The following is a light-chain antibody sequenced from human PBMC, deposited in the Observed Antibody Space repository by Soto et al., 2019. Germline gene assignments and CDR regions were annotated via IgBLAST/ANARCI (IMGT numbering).Light chain of an antibody. CDR1: QGIGST. V-gene: IGKV3-20*01. Sequence: EIVMTQSPATLSVSPGERATLSWRASQGIGSTLAWYQQKPGQAPRLLIYGASSRATGIPDRFSGSGSGTDFTLTISRLEPEDFAVYYCQQYGSSPYTFGQGTKVDI. J-gene: IGKJ2*01. CDR2: GAS. CDR3: QQYGSSPYT.